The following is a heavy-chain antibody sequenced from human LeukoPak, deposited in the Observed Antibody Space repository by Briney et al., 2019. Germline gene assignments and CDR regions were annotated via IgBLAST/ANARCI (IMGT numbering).Heavy chain of an antibody. V-gene: IGHV4-39*07. J-gene: IGHJ6*03. Sequence: PSETLSLTCTVSGGSIRSSSYYWGWIRQPPGKGLEWIGTIYYSGSTYYNPSLKSRVTISVDTSKNQFSLKLSSVTAADTAVYYCARGQRVPAAILANVNYYYYYYMDVWGKGTTVTVSS. D-gene: IGHD2-2*01. CDR2: IYYSGST. CDR1: GGSIRSSSYY. CDR3: ARGQRVPAAILANVNYYYYYYMDV.